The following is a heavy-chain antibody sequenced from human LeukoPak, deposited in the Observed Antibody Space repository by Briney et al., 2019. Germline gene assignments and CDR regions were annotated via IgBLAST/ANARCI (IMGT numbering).Heavy chain of an antibody. Sequence: SQTLSLTCAISGDTVSSNSVAWNWIRQSPSRGLEWLGRAYYRSKWYNNYAVSVKSRITINPDTSKNQFSPQLNSVTPEDTAVYYCAREYCSGGSCYSTSFDIWGQGTMVTVSS. CDR3: AREYCSGGSCYSTSFDI. V-gene: IGHV6-1*01. J-gene: IGHJ3*02. CDR1: GDTVSSNSVA. D-gene: IGHD2-15*01. CDR2: AYYRSKWYN.